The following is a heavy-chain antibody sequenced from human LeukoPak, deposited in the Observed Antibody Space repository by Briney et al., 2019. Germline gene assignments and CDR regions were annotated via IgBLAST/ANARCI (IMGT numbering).Heavy chain of an antibody. V-gene: IGHV4-4*02. Sequence: PSGTLSLTCDVSGGSISNNNWWRWVRQPPGQVLELIGEVSLAGQTNYNPSLNGRVTMSLDESSNQLSLKLTSVTAADTAIYYCSRESGAFCPFGYWGQGTLVIDPS. D-gene: IGHD1-26*01. CDR2: VSLAGQT. CDR1: GGSISNNNW. J-gene: IGHJ4*02. CDR3: SRESGAFCPFGY.